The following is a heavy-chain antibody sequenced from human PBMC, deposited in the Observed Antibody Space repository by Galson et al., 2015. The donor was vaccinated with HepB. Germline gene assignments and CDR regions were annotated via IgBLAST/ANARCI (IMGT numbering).Heavy chain of an antibody. CDR1: GYSFTSYW. J-gene: IGHJ6*02. CDR3: ARGIAARPDPGYYYYCMDV. CDR2: IYPGDSDT. V-gene: IGHV5-51*01. Sequence: QSGAEVKKPGESLKISCKGSGYSFTSYWIGWVRQMPGKGLEWMGIIYPGDSDTRYSPSFQGKVTISADKSISTAYLQCSSLKASDTAMYYWARGIAARPDPGYYYYCMDVWGQGTTVTVSS. D-gene: IGHD6-6*01.